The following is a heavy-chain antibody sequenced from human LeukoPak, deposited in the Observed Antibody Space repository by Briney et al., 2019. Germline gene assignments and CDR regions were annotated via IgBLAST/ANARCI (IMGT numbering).Heavy chain of an antibody. Sequence: PGGSLSLSCAASGFTFSSYAMSWVRRAPGKGLEWVSAISGSGGSTYYADSVKGRFTISRDNSKNTLYLQMNSLRAEDTAVYYCAKLAVAGTSSDYWGQGTLVTVSS. V-gene: IGHV3-23*01. CDR3: AKLAVAGTSSDY. J-gene: IGHJ4*02. CDR1: GFTFSSYA. D-gene: IGHD6-19*01. CDR2: ISGSGGST.